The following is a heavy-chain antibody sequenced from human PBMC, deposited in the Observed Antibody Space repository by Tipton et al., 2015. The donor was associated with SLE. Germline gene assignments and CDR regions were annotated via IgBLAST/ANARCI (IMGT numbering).Heavy chain of an antibody. D-gene: IGHD3-10*01. CDR2: IYYSGST. Sequence: TLSLTCTVSGGSISSGGYYWSWIRQHPGKGLEWIGYIYYSGSTYYNPSLKSRVTISVDTSKNQFSLKLSSVTAADTAVYYCARDRGITMVQGVIDGMDVWGQGTLVTVSS. J-gene: IGHJ6*02. CDR3: ARDRGITMVQGVIDGMDV. V-gene: IGHV4-31*03. CDR1: GGSISSGGYY.